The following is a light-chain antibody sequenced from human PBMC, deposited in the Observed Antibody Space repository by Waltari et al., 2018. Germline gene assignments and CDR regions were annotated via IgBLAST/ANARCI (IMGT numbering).Light chain of an antibody. Sequence: DIMLTQTPLSLSVTPAQPASISSKSNQSLLHNDGKRYFYWYLQRPGQSPQLLISEISSRFSGVPDRFSGSGSGADFTLRISRVEADDVGVYYCMQGIHRLTFGGGTKVEI. V-gene: IGKV2-29*02. CDR3: MQGIHRLT. CDR2: EIS. CDR1: QSLLHNDGKRY. J-gene: IGKJ4*01.